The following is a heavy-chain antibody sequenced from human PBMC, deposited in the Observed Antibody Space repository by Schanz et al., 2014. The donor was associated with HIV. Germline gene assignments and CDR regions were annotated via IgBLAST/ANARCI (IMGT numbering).Heavy chain of an antibody. CDR1: GFTLSSYW. Sequence: EVQLVESGGGLVQPGGSLRLSCAVSGFTLSSYWMNWVRQAPGKGLEWVSYISSSGGTIFYADSVKGRFTISRDNAKNSLYLQMNSLRAEDTALYYCARVSGWSSFDYWGQGTLVIVSS. D-gene: IGHD6-13*01. CDR2: ISSSGGTI. J-gene: IGHJ4*02. V-gene: IGHV3-48*04. CDR3: ARVSGWSSFDY.